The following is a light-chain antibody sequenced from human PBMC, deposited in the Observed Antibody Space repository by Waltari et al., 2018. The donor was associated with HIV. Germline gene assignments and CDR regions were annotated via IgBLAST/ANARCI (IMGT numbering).Light chain of an antibody. J-gene: IGLJ2*01. V-gene: IGLV3-21*04. CDR3: EVWDETRNRVV. Sequence: YVLTQPPSVSVAQGKTATITCEGDRIGTKSVHWYQQKSGQAPQLIISYDSDRPSGIPERFSGSNSGSAATLTISRVEDGDEADYYCEVWDETRNRVVFGGGTKLFAL. CDR2: YDS. CDR1: RIGTKS.